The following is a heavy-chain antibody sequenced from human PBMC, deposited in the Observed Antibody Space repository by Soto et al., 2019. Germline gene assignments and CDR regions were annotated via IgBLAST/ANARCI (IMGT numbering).Heavy chain of an antibody. CDR3: ARCLPRSNGFSDY. V-gene: IGHV4-30-4*01. J-gene: IGHJ4*02. CDR1: GGSISRGDYY. CDR2: ISYSGYT. Sequence: QVQLQESGPGLVKPSQTLSLTCKVSGGSISRGDYYWNWIRQPPGKGLDWIGCISYSGYTYYNPSRRGLASISVDTSKNHFSLRLNAVTAADSAVYYCARCLPRSNGFSDYWGQGTLVTVSS. D-gene: IGHD4-4*01.